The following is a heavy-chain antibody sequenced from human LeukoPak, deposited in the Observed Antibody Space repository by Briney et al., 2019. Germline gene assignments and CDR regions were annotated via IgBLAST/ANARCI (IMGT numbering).Heavy chain of an antibody. D-gene: IGHD2-2*01. V-gene: IGHV3-23*01. J-gene: IGHJ4*02. CDR3: AKVSIGYCSSTSCYPYFDY. CDR1: GFTFSSYA. Sequence: GGSLRLSCAASGFTFSSYAMSWVRQAPGKGLEWVSAISGSGGSTYYADSVKGRFTISRDNSKNTLYLQMNSLRAEDTAVYYCAKVSIGYCSSTSCYPYFDYWGQGTLVTVSS. CDR2: ISGSGGST.